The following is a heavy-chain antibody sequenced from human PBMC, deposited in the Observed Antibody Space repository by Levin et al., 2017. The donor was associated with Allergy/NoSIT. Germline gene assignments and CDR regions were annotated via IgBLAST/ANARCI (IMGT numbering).Heavy chain of an antibody. Sequence: GESLKISCAASXXXXSTKGKKGIRKRQGKGLEWVSFISSSSDIYYADSVKGRFTISRDNTKNSLYLQMNSLRAEDTAVYYCAREPEGYCSGGSCSGDYWGQGTLVTVSS. V-gene: IGHV3-21*01. CDR3: AREPEGYCSGGSCSGDY. CDR2: ISSSSDI. J-gene: IGHJ4*02. CDR1: XXXXSTKG. D-gene: IGHD2-15*01.